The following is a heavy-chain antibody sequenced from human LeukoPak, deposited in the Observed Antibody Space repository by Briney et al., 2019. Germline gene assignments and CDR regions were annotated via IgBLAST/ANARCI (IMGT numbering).Heavy chain of an antibody. V-gene: IGHV1-3*01. D-gene: IGHD3-9*01. CDR3: ARGLHYDILTGYYPYFDY. Sequence: ASVKVSCKASGYTSTSYAMHWVRQAPGQRLEWMGWINAGNGNTKYSQKFQGRVTITRDTSASTAYMELSSLRSEDTAVYYCARGLHYDILTGYYPYFDYWGQGTLVTVSS. CDR2: INAGNGNT. CDR1: GYTSTSYA. J-gene: IGHJ4*02.